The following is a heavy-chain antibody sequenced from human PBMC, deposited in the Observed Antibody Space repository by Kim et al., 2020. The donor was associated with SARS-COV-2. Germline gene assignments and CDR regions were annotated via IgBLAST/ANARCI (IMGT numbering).Heavy chain of an antibody. CDR2: LSDCGAAT. D-gene: IGHD2-2*01. CDR1: GFTFTNYA. CDR3: AKGLGAAIPSTRYFDY. J-gene: IGHJ4*02. Sequence: GGSLRLSCAASGFTFTNYAMSWVRQAPGRGLVWVSTLSDCGAATYYADSVKVRFTISRDNSKNILYLQMNSLRADDTAVYYCAKGLGAAIPSTRYFDYWGQGALVTVSS. V-gene: IGHV3-23*01.